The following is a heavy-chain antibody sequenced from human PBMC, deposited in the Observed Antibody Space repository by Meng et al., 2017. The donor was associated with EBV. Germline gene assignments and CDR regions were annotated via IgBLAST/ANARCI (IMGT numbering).Heavy chain of an antibody. CDR1: WVSLSTRGVG. CDR2: IYWDDDK. V-gene: IGHV2-5*02. J-gene: IGHJ4*02. CDR3: AHIIAARPFDY. D-gene: IGHD6-6*01. Sequence: QLPLKESCPTLVKPQQTLTLSRTFPWVSLSTRGVGVGWIRQPPGKALEWLALIYWDDDKRYSPSLKSRLTITKDTSKNQVVLTMTNMDPVDAATYYCAHIIAARPFDYWGQGTLVTVSS.